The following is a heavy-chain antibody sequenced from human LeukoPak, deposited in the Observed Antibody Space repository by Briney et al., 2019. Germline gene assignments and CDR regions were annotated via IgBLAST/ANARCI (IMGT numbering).Heavy chain of an antibody. Sequence: ASVKVSCKASGYIFTKYGFTWVRQAPGQGLEWMGWINPDNGGTNYAQQFQGRVTMTRDTSISTAYMELSRLRSDDTAVYYCARTYYDFWSGSTEGFDYWGQGTLVTVSS. D-gene: IGHD3-3*01. V-gene: IGHV1-2*02. CDR2: INPDNGGT. CDR3: ARTYYDFWSGSTEGFDY. J-gene: IGHJ4*02. CDR1: GYIFTKYG.